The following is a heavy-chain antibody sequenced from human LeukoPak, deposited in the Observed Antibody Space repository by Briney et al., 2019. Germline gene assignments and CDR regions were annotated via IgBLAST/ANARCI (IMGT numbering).Heavy chain of an antibody. CDR2: ISAYNGNT. V-gene: IGHV1-18*01. J-gene: IGHJ4*02. CDR1: GYSFPSYG. CDR3: VAQLVDAPPTFDY. D-gene: IGHD1-1*01. Sequence: ASVKVSCKASGYSFPSYGITWVRQAPGQGLEWMGWISAYNGNTNYAQKLQGRVTMTTDTSTSTAYMELRSLTSEDTAVYYLVAQLVDAPPTFDYWGQGTLVTVSS.